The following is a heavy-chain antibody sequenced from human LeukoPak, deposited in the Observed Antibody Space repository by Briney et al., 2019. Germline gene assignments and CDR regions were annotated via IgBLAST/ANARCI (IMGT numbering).Heavy chain of an antibody. CDR2: INHSGST. Sequence: SETLSLTCAVYGGSFSDYYWSWIRQLPGKGLEWIGEINHSGSTNYNPSLKSRVTISVDTSKNQFSLKLSSLTAADAAIYYCARAHNGYDYPWGQGTLVTVSS. D-gene: IGHD5-12*01. V-gene: IGHV4-34*01. CDR1: GGSFSDYY. J-gene: IGHJ5*02. CDR3: ARAHNGYDYP.